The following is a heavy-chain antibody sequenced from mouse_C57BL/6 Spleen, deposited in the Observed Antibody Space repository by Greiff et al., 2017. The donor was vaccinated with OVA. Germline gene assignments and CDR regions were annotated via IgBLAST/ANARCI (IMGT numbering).Heavy chain of an antibody. J-gene: IGHJ2*01. Sequence: VQLQQSGPELVKPGASVKISCKASGYAFSSSWMNWVKQRPGKGLEWIGRIYPGDGDTNYNGKFKGKATLTADKSSSTAYMQLSSLTSEDSAVYFCARSTVVAPYLDYWGQGTTLTVSS. CDR2: IYPGDGDT. V-gene: IGHV1-82*01. D-gene: IGHD1-1*01. CDR1: GYAFSSSW. CDR3: ARSTVVAPYLDY.